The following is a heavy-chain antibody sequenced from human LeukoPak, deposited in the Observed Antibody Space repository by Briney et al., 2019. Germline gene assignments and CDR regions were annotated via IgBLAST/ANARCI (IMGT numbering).Heavy chain of an antibody. D-gene: IGHD3-10*01. V-gene: IGHV4-34*01. Sequence: SETLSLTCAVYGGSFSGYYWSWIRQPPGKGLEWIGEINHSGSTNYNPSLKSRVTISVDTSKNQFSLKLSSVPAADTAVYYCARVRGADYYYYYGMDVWGQGTTVTVSS. J-gene: IGHJ6*02. CDR2: INHSGST. CDR1: GGSFSGYY. CDR3: ARVRGADYYYYYGMDV.